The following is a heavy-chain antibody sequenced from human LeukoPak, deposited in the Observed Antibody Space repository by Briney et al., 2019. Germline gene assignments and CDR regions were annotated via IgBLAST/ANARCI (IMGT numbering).Heavy chain of an antibody. CDR2: VYTSGST. Sequence: SETLSLTCTVSGGSISGGYWSWIRQPPGRGLEWIGYVYTSGSTNYNPSLKSRVTISVDTSKSQFAPKLSSVTAADTAVYYCAKSFFDYSTYYSYYFNLWGQGALVTVSS. D-gene: IGHD3-22*01. V-gene: IGHV4-4*09. J-gene: IGHJ4*02. CDR3: AKSFFDYSTYYSYYFNL. CDR1: GGSISGGY.